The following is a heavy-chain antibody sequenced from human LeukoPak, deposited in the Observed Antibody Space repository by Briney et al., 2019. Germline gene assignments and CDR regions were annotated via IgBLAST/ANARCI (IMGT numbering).Heavy chain of an antibody. V-gene: IGHV1-2*02. J-gene: IGHJ4*02. CDR3: ARDILTGYSIY. CDR1: GYTFTGYY. Sequence: ASVKVSCKASGYTFTGYYMHWVRQAPGQGLEWMGWINPNSGGTNYAQKFQGRVTMTRDTSISTAYMELSSLRSEDTAVYYCARDILTGYSIYWGQGTLVTVSS. D-gene: IGHD3-9*01. CDR2: INPNSGGT.